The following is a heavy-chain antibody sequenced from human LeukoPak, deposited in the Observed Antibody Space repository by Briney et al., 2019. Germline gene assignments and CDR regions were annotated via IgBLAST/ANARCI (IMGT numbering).Heavy chain of an antibody. V-gene: IGHV3-23*01. CDR1: GFTVSSNE. D-gene: IGHD3-3*01. Sequence: PGGSLRLSCAASGFTVSSNEMSWVRQAPGKGLEWVSAISGSGGSTYYADSVKGRFTISRDNSKNTLYLQMNSLRAEDTAVYYCAKRGYDFWSGYYPFDYWGQGTLVTVSS. J-gene: IGHJ4*02. CDR3: AKRGYDFWSGYYPFDY. CDR2: ISGSGGST.